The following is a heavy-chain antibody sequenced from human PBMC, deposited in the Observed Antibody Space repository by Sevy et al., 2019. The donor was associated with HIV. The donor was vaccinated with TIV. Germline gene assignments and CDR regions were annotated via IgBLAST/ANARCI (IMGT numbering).Heavy chain of an antibody. Sequence: GGYLRLSCAASGFTFSSYAMHWVRQAPGKGLERVAVISYDGSNKYYADSVKGRFTIFRDNSKNTLYLQMNSLRAEDTDVNYCARDLWADILLLWFGEIDYWGQGTLVHVSS. CDR1: GFTFSSYA. D-gene: IGHD3-10*01. V-gene: IGHV3-30*01. CDR2: ISYDGSNK. CDR3: ARDLWADILLLWFGEIDY. J-gene: IGHJ4*02.